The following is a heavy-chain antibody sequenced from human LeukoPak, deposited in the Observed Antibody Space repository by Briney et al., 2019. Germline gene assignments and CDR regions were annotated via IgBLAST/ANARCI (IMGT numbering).Heavy chain of an antibody. D-gene: IGHD5-24*01. Sequence: PGGSLRLSCAASGFTFSSYSMNWVRQAPGKGLEWVSSISSSSSYIYYADSVKGRFTISRDNAKNSLYLQMNSLRAEDTAVYYCARAVGDGYNWFYFDYWGQGSLVTVSS. V-gene: IGHV3-21*01. J-gene: IGHJ4*02. CDR2: ISSSSSYI. CDR1: GFTFSSYS. CDR3: ARAVGDGYNWFYFDY.